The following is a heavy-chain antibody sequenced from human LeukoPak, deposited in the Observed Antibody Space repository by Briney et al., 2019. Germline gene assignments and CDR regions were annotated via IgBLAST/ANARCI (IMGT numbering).Heavy chain of an antibody. J-gene: IGHJ3*02. CDR1: GFTFPNYA. CDR2: ISGSADTT. D-gene: IGHD5-18*01. Sequence: HPGRSLRLSCAGSGFTFPNYAMSWVRQAPGKGREWVSAISGSADTTYYAASVKGRFTISRDNSKNTLYLQMNSLRADDTAVYSCAKDPPTVMANAFHIWGQGTMVTVS. CDR3: AKDPPTVMANAFHI. V-gene: IGHV3-23*01.